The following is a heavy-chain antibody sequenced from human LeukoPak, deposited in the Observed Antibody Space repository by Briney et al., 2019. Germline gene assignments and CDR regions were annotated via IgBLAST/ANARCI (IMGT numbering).Heavy chain of an antibody. Sequence: ASVKVSCKASGHTFTGYYMHWVRQAPGQGLEWMGWINPNSGGTNYAQKFQGRVTMTRDTSISTAYMELSRLRSDDTAVYYCASQTGYCSGGSCPEYYFDYWGQGTLVTVSS. CDR2: INPNSGGT. D-gene: IGHD2-15*01. CDR1: GHTFTGYY. V-gene: IGHV1-2*02. CDR3: ASQTGYCSGGSCPEYYFDY. J-gene: IGHJ4*02.